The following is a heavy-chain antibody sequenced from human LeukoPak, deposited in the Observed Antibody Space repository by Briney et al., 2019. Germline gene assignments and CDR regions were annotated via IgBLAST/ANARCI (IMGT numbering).Heavy chain of an antibody. J-gene: IGHJ5*02. CDR2: ISSSSSTI. CDR1: GFTFSSYS. Sequence: PGGSLRLSCAASGFTFSSYSMNWVRQAPGKGLEWVSYISSSSSTIYYADSVKGRFTISRDNAKNSLYLQMNSLRAEDTAVYYCARDVVEGGTGDGNWFDPWGQGTLVTVSS. CDR3: ARDVVEGGTGDGNWFDP. V-gene: IGHV3-48*01. D-gene: IGHD1-1*01.